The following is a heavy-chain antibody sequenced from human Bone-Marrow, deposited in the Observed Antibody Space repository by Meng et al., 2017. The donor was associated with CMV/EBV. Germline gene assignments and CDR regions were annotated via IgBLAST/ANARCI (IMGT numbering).Heavy chain of an antibody. CDR3: ARLYCSSTSCQDY. CDR2: ISWNSGSI. Sequence: SLKISCAASGFTFDDYAMHWVRQAPGKGLEWVSGISWNSGSIGYADSVKGRFTISRDNAKNSLYLQMNSLRADDTAVYYCARLYCSSTSCQDYWGQRTLVTVSS. CDR1: GFTFDDYA. J-gene: IGHJ4*02. V-gene: IGHV3-9*01. D-gene: IGHD2-2*01.